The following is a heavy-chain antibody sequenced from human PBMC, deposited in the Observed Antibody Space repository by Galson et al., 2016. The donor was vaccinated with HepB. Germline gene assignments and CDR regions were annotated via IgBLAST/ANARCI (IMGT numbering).Heavy chain of an antibody. Sequence: SETLSLTCTVSGTSTSSNSYYWGWIRQPPGKGLEWIGSIYHTGSTYYNPSLQSRVTLSVDTSKDQFSLKLTSVTAADTALYFCARRTNAGFSSRWFQDCYFDLWGRGTLVTVSS. CDR1: GTSTSSNSYY. CDR2: IYHTGST. J-gene: IGHJ2*01. CDR3: ARRTNAGFSSRWFQDCYFDL. D-gene: IGHD6-13*01. V-gene: IGHV4-39*01.